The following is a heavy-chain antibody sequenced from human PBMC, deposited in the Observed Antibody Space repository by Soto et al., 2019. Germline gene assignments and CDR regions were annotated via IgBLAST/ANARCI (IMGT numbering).Heavy chain of an antibody. CDR1: GDSVSSGASH. J-gene: IGHJ6*02. CDR2: IYHNATA. Sequence: QVQLQESGPGLLKPSETLSLTCTVSGDSVSSGASHWTWIRQSPGKGLEWIGYIYHNATADCNPSLKSRVSISVDTSKNQFSLKLTSATTADTAVYYCARLDWSTSKIGVRGQGTTVTVSS. D-gene: IGHD3-9*01. CDR3: ARLDWSTSKIGV. V-gene: IGHV4-61*08.